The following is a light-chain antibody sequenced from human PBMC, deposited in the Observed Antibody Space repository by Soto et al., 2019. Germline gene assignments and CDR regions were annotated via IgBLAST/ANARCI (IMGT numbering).Light chain of an antibody. CDR1: SSDVGGYNY. V-gene: IGLV2-8*01. CDR3: AAWDDSLSGFYV. CDR2: EVS. J-gene: IGLJ1*01. Sequence: QSVLTQPPSASGSPGQSVTISCTGTSSDVGGYNYVSWYQQHPGKAPKLMIYEVSKRPSGVPDRFSGSKSGNTASLTVSGLQAEDEADYYCAAWDDSLSGFYVFGTGTKVTVL.